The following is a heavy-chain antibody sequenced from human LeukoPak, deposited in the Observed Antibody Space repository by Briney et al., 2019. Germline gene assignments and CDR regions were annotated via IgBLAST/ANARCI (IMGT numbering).Heavy chain of an antibody. D-gene: IGHD1-14*01. CDR2: IIPILGIA. J-gene: IGHJ6*02. CDR1: GGTFSSYA. Sequence: GASVTVSCKASGGTFSSYAISWVRQAPGQGLEWMGRIIPILGIANYAQKFQGRVTITADKSTSTAYMELSSLRSEDTAVYYCARDPNHAGYYYGMDVWGQGTTVTVSS. V-gene: IGHV1-69*04. CDR3: ARDPNHAGYYYGMDV.